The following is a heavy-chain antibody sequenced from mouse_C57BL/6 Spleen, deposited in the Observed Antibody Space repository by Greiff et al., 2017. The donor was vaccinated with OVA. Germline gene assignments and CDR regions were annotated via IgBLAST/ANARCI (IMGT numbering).Heavy chain of an antibody. Sequence: QVQLQQPGAELVKPGASVKLSCKASGYTFTSYWITWVKQRPGQGLEWIGDIYPGSGSTNYNEKFKSKATLTVDTSSSTAYMQLSSLTSEDSAVYYCARENRYYGSARRYFEVWGTGTTVTVSS. D-gene: IGHD1-1*01. J-gene: IGHJ1*03. V-gene: IGHV1-55*01. CDR3: ARENRYYGSARRYFEV. CDR2: IYPGSGST. CDR1: GYTFTSYW.